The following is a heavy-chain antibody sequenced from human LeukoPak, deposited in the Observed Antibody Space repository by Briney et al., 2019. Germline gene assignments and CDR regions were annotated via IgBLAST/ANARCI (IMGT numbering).Heavy chain of an antibody. V-gene: IGHV1-8*01. CDR1: GYTFTTYD. Sequence: SVKVSYKASGYTFTTYDINWVRLATGQGLEYMGWMNPDSGNTGYAQKFQGRIAMTSTTSMNTFYLEVSSLRSEDTAIYYCARTMVRGVPVGMDVWGQGTTVIVSS. CDR3: ARTMVRGVPVGMDV. D-gene: IGHD3-10*01. J-gene: IGHJ6*02. CDR2: MNPDSGNT.